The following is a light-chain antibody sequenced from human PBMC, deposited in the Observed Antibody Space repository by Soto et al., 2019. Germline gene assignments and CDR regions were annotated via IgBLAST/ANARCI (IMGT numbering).Light chain of an antibody. CDR1: QSVSSSY. V-gene: IGKV3-20*01. CDR2: GAS. Sequence: EIVLTQSPGTLSLSPGERATLSCRASQSVSSSYLAWYQQKPGQAPRVLIYGASNRATGIPGRFSASGSGTDFTLTITPLEPEDFAVYFCQQYGNSPITFGQGTRLEIK. J-gene: IGKJ5*01. CDR3: QQYGNSPIT.